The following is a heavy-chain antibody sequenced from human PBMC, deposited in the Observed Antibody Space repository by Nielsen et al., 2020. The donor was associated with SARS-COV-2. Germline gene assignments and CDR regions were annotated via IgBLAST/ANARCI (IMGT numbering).Heavy chain of an antibody. Sequence: GESLKISCAASGFTFSSYGMHWVRQAPGKGLEWVAVISYDGSNKYYTDSVKGRFTISRDNSKNTLYLQMNSLRAEDTAVYYCAKDLRGYCSSTSCYDAFDIWGQGTMVTVSS. CDR2: ISYDGSNK. CDR3: AKDLRGYCSSTSCYDAFDI. J-gene: IGHJ3*02. CDR1: GFTFSSYG. D-gene: IGHD2-2*01. V-gene: IGHV3-30*18.